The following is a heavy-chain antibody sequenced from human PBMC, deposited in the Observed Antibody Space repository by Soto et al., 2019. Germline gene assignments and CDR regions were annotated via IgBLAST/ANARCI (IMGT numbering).Heavy chain of an antibody. V-gene: IGHV1-46*01. D-gene: IGHD3-10*01. Sequence: ASVKVSCKASGYTFTSYYMHWVRQAPGQGLEWMGIINPSGGSTSYAQKFQGRVTMTRDTSTSTVYMELSSLRSEDTAVYYCARVWRFRLLWFGPSAFDIWGQGTMVTVSS. CDR3: ARVWRFRLLWFGPSAFDI. CDR2: INPSGGST. J-gene: IGHJ3*02. CDR1: GYTFTSYY.